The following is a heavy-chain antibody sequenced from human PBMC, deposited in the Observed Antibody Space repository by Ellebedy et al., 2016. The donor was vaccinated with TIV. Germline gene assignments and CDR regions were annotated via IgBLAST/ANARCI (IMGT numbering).Heavy chain of an antibody. CDR2: IVVGSGNT. V-gene: IGHV1-58*01. D-gene: IGHD3-3*01. CDR3: AADRSFWSGYLTYYYGMDV. CDR1: RFTFTSSA. Sequence: SVKVSXKASRFTFTSSAVQWVRQARGQRLEWIGWIVVGSGNTNYAQKFQERVTITRDMSTSTAYMELSSLRSEDTAVYYCAADRSFWSGYLTYYYGMDVWGQGTTVTVSS. J-gene: IGHJ6*02.